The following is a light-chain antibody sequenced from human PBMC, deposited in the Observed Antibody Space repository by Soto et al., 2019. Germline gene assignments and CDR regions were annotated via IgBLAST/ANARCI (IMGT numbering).Light chain of an antibody. CDR2: GAS. Sequence: EIVMTQSPATLSVSPGERATLSCRASQSVSSNVAWYQQKPGQAPRLLIYGASTRAIGVPARFSGSGSGTDFPPTISSLQSEDFAVYCCQQYSNRKTFGQGTKVEIK. J-gene: IGKJ1*01. V-gene: IGKV3-15*01. CDR3: QQYSNRKT. CDR1: QSVSSN.